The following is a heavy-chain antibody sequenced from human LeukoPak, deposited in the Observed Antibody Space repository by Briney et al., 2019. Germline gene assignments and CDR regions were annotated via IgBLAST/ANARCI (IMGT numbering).Heavy chain of an antibody. CDR2: ISGDGGST. J-gene: IGHJ4*02. Sequence: GGSLRLSCAASGFTFDDYAMHWVRQAPGKGLEWVSLISGDGGSTTYADSVKGRFAISRDNSKNSLYLQMNRLRIEDTALYYCAKGDGYDIDYWGQGTLVTVSS. V-gene: IGHV3-43*02. CDR3: AKGDGYDIDY. D-gene: IGHD5-24*01. CDR1: GFTFDDYA.